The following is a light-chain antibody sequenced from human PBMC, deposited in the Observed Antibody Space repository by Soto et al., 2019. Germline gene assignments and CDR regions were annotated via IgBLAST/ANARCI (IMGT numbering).Light chain of an antibody. Sequence: DIPMTQSPSSLSASVGDRVTITCQASQDISNYLNWYQQRPGKAPQLLIYDTSILETGIPSRFSGSGSGTDFTFTISNLQPEDVATYYCQQFESLPVTFGPGTKVDLK. CDR3: QQFESLPVT. V-gene: IGKV1-33*01. J-gene: IGKJ3*01. CDR2: DTS. CDR1: QDISNY.